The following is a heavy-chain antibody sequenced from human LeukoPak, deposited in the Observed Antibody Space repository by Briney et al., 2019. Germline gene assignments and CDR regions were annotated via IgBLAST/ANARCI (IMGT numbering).Heavy chain of an antibody. Sequence: GGSLRLSCAASGLTFSDYYMSWIRQAPGKGLEWVSYISSSGSTIYYADSVKGRFTISRDNAKNSLYLQMNSLGAEDTAVYYCARGKYYYDSSGYYFSYYFDYWGQGTLVTVSS. CDR2: ISSSGSTI. J-gene: IGHJ4*02. CDR1: GLTFSDYY. V-gene: IGHV3-11*01. CDR3: ARGKYYYDSSGYYFSYYFDY. D-gene: IGHD3-22*01.